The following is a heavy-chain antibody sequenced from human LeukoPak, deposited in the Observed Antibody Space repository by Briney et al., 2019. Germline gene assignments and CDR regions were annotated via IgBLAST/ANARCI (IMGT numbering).Heavy chain of an antibody. CDR1: GGSISSYY. V-gene: IGHV4-59*01. D-gene: IGHD5-18*01. Sequence: PSETLSLTCTGSGGSISSYYWSWIRQPPGKGLEWIGYIYYSGSTNYNPSLKSRVTISVDTSKNQFSLKLSSVTAADTAVYYCAREGGGYSYGLSPSPYFDYWGQGTLVTVSS. CDR2: IYYSGST. J-gene: IGHJ4*02. CDR3: AREGGGYSYGLSPSPYFDY.